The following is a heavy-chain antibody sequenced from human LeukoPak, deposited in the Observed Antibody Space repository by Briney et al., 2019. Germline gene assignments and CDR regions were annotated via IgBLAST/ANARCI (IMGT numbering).Heavy chain of an antibody. V-gene: IGHV3-23*01. J-gene: IGHJ4*02. D-gene: IGHD2-21*02. CDR2: ISGSGGST. Sequence: GGSLRLSCAASGFTFSSSAMSWVRQAPGKGLEWVSVISGSGGSTYYADSVKGRFTISRDNSENTLYLQMNSLRAEDTAVYYCARIGGDRDPFDYWGQGTLVTVSS. CDR1: GFTFSSSA. CDR3: ARIGGDRDPFDY.